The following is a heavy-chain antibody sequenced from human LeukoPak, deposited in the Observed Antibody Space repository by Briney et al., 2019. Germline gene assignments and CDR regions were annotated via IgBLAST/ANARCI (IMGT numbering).Heavy chain of an antibody. CDR1: GFTFSSYG. CDR3: AKGLRELWGDAFDM. V-gene: IGHV3-23*01. D-gene: IGHD3-16*01. CDR2: IRGSGSNT. Sequence: GGSLRLSCAASGFTFSSYGRSWVRQPPGKGLEWVSGIRGSGSNTDYVGSVKGRFAVSRDNSKNTLYLQMNSLRAEDTAVYYCAKGLRELWGDAFDMWGQGTMVTVSS. J-gene: IGHJ3*02.